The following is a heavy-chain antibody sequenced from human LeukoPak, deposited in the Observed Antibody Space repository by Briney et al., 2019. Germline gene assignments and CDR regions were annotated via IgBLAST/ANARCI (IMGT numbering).Heavy chain of an antibody. J-gene: IGHJ4*02. CDR1: GGSFSGYY. Sequence: SETLSLACAVYGGSFSGYYWSWIRQPPGKGLEWIGEINHSGSTNYNPSLKSRVTISVDTSKNQFSLKLSSVTAADTAVYYCARGRYWGQGTLVTVSS. CDR3: ARGRY. CDR2: INHSGST. V-gene: IGHV4-34*01.